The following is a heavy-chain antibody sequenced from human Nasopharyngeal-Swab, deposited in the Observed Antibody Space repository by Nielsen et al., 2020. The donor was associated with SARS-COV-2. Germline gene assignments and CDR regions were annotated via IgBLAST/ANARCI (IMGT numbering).Heavy chain of an antibody. CDR1: GFTFSSYG. CDR2: IGTAGDT. J-gene: IGHJ6*03. V-gene: IGHV3-13*01. CDR3: AREAFDSTTYYYYMDV. Sequence: GGSLRLSCAASGFTFSSYGMHWVRQATGKGLEWASAIGTAGDTYYPGSVKGRFTISRENAKNSLYLQMNSLRAGDTAVYYCAREAFDSTTYYYYMDVWGKGTTVTVSS. D-gene: IGHD1-1*01.